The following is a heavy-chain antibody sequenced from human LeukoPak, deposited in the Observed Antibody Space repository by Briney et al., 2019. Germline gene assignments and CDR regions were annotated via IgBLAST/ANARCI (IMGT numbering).Heavy chain of an antibody. CDR3: ARADCSGGSCYAFDI. D-gene: IGHD2-15*01. CDR1: GGSVGTSNYY. V-gene: IGHV4-39*07. J-gene: IGHJ3*02. CDR2: IYYTGSD. Sequence: PSETLSLTCTASGGSVGTSNYYWAWIRQPPGKGLEWIGNIYYTGSDYYNPSLKSRVTMSVDTSKNQFSLKLSSVTAADTAVYYCARADCSGGSCYAFDIWGQGTMVTVSS.